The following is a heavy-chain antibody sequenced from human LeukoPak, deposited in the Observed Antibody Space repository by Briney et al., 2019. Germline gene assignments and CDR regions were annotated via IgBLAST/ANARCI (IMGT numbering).Heavy chain of an antibody. V-gene: IGHV3-23*01. CDR1: GFTFSSNA. J-gene: IGHJ5*02. Sequence: GGSLRLSCAASGFTFSSNAMSWVRQAPGKGLEWVSAISGGGGSTYYADSVKGRFTISRDNSKNTLYLQMNSLRAEDTAVYYCAKEPLSGYSSSWFRGGDWFDPWGQGTLVTVSS. CDR3: AKEPLSGYSSSWFRGGDWFDP. CDR2: ISGGGGST. D-gene: IGHD6-13*01.